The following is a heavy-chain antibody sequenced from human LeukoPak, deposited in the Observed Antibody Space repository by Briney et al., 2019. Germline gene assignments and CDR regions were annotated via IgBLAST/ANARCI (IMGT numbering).Heavy chain of an antibody. CDR2: ISAYNGDT. D-gene: IGHD3-10*01. J-gene: IGHJ4*02. V-gene: IGHV1-18*04. Sequence: GASVKVSCKSSGYTFSSYGFNWLRQAPGQGLEWMGWISAYNGDTNYAQKFQGRVTMNTDTSTSTAYMELRSLRSDDTAVYYCARDIVRGVDYWGQGTQVTVSS. CDR1: GYTFSSYG. CDR3: ARDIVRGVDY.